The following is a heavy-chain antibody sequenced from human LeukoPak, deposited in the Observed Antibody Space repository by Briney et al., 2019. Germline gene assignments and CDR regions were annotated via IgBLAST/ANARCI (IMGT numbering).Heavy chain of an antibody. CDR3: ARVGSSGWHFDY. CDR2: INAGNGNT. V-gene: IGHV1-3*01. CDR1: GYTFTNYG. D-gene: IGHD6-19*01. J-gene: IGHJ4*02. Sequence: AASVKVSCKASGYTFTNYGISWVRQAPGQGLEWMGWINAGNGNTKYSQKFQGRVTISRDASASTVYMELSSLQSEDTAVYYCARVGSSGWHFDYWGQGTLVTVSS.